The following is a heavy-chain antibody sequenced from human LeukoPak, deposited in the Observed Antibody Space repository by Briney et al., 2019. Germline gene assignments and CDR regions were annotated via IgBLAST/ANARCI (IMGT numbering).Heavy chain of an antibody. CDR1: GFTFSSYT. D-gene: IGHD6-19*01. J-gene: IGHJ1*01. V-gene: IGHV3-21*01. CDR3: ARERGSGWGGGIQH. CDR2: ISYSSNYI. Sequence: GGSLRLSCAASGFTFSSYTMNWVSQASGRGLEWVSCISYSSNYIYYADSVKGRFTISRDNTKNSLYLQMNSLRAEDTAVYYCARERGSGWGGGIQHWGQGTLVTVSS.